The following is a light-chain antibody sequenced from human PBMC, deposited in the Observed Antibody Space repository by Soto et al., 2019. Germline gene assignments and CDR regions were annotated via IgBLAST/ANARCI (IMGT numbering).Light chain of an antibody. Sequence: DIPLTQSPSNLSASLGDRRTITCRASQSISSWLAWYQQKPGKAPKLLIYDASSLESGVPSRFSGSGSGTEFTLTISSLQPDDFATYYCQQYNSYPLTFGGGTKVDIK. CDR3: QQYNSYPLT. V-gene: IGKV1-5*01. CDR1: QSISSW. J-gene: IGKJ4*01. CDR2: DAS.